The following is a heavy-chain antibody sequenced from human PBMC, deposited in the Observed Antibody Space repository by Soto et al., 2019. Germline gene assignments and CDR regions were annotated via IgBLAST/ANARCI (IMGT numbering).Heavy chain of an antibody. CDR1: GYTFTSYY. V-gene: IGHV1-46*01. CDR2: INPSGGST. CDR3: ARPPYPGCINAVCYPLDY. Sequence: QVQLVQSGAEVKKPGASVKISCKASGYTFTSYYMHWVRQAPGQGLEWMGIINPSGGSTNYAQKLQGRVARARDTSTRTVYMELNSLRSEDTAVYYCARPPYPGCINAVCYPLDYWGQGTLVTVSS. D-gene: IGHD2-8*01. J-gene: IGHJ4*02.